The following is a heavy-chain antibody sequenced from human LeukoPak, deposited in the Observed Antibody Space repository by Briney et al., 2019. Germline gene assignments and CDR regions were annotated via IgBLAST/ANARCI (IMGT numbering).Heavy chain of an antibody. D-gene: IGHD3-10*01. CDR1: GYTLSAYY. J-gene: IGHJ4*02. V-gene: IGHV1-2*02. CDR3: ATSRYGSGSYYPIDY. Sequence: ASVNVSCKASGYTLSAYYIHWVRRAPGQGLEWMGWINPKSGGTNSAQKFQGRVTMTRDTSISTTYMELSRLTSDDTAMYYCATSRYGSGSYYPIDYWGQGTLVTVSS. CDR2: INPKSGGT.